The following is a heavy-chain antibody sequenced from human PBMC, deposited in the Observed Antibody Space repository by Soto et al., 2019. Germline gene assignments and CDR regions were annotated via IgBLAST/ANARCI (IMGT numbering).Heavy chain of an antibody. Sequence: QVQLQQSGLGLLKPSQTLSLTCAISGDSVSSNSAAWNWIRQSPSRGLEWLGRTYYRSRWYNDYAVSLKNRITINPDTSKNQFSLQLYSVTSEDTAVYYCARDKDSGYYYGYPHRGENYYGMDVWGQGTTVTVSS. CDR3: ARDKDSGYYYGYPHRGENYYGMDV. V-gene: IGHV6-1*01. J-gene: IGHJ6*02. CDR2: TYYRSRWYN. CDR1: GDSVSSNSAA. D-gene: IGHD5-18*01.